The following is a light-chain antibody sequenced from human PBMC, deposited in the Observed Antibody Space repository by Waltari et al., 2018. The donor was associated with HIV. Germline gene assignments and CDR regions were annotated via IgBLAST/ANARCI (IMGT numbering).Light chain of an antibody. CDR1: QSVSSY. V-gene: IGKV3-11*01. Sequence: EIVLTQSPATLSLSPGERDTLSCRASQSVSSYLAWYQQKPGQAPRLLISDASNRATGIPARFSGSGSGTDFTLTISSLEPEDFAVYYCQQRYNWPAITFGQGTRLEIK. J-gene: IGKJ5*01. CDR2: DAS. CDR3: QQRYNWPAIT.